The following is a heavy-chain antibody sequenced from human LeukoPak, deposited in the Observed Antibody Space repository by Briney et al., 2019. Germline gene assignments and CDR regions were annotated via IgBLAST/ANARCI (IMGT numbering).Heavy chain of an antibody. V-gene: IGHV1-69*13. CDR3: ARRVAYSSSWLYGMDV. CDR2: IIPIFGTA. D-gene: IGHD6-13*01. J-gene: IGHJ6*02. Sequence: SAKVSCTASGGTFSSYAISWVRQAPGQGLEWMGGIIPIFGTANYAQKFQGRVTITADESTSTAYMELSSLRSEDTAVYYCARRVAYSSSWLYGMDVWGQGTTVTVSS. CDR1: GGTFSSYA.